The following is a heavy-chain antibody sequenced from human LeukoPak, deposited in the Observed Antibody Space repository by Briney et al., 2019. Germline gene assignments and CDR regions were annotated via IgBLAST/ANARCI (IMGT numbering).Heavy chain of an antibody. J-gene: IGHJ4*02. D-gene: IGHD3-22*01. CDR3: AKGGYYDSSGYDG. CDR1: GFTFSSYA. V-gene: IGHV3-23*01. CDR2: FSGSGGST. Sequence: GGSLRLSCAASGFTFSSYAMSWVRQAPGKGLEWVSTFSGSGGSTYYAASVKGRITISRDNSKNTLYLQMNSLRAEDTAVYYCAKGGYYDSSGYDGWGQGTLVTVSS.